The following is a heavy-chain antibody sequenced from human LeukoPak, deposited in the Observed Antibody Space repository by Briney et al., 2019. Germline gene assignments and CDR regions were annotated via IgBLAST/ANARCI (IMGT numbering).Heavy chain of an antibody. J-gene: IGHJ3*02. CDR2: INSDGSST. V-gene: IGHV3-74*01. CDR1: GFTFISYW. CDR3: ARVYYYGSGTYYNDVRAFDI. D-gene: IGHD3-10*01. Sequence: GGSLRLSCAASGFTFISYWMHWVRQAPGKGLVWVSRINSDGSSTTYADSVKGRFTISRDNAKNTLYLQMNSLRAEDTAVYYCARVYYYGSGTYYNDVRAFDIWGQGTMVTVSS.